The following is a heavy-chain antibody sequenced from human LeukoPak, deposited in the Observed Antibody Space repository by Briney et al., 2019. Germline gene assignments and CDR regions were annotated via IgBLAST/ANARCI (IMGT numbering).Heavy chain of an antibody. Sequence: GGSLRLSCAASGFTFSSHAMHWVRQAPGKGLVWVSRINSDGSSTNYADSVTGRFTISRDNAKNTLFLQMNSLRAEDTAVYYCTREASSSYGYWGQGTLVTVSS. D-gene: IGHD6-6*01. CDR1: GFTFSSHA. J-gene: IGHJ4*02. V-gene: IGHV3-74*01. CDR2: INSDGSST. CDR3: TREASSSYGY.